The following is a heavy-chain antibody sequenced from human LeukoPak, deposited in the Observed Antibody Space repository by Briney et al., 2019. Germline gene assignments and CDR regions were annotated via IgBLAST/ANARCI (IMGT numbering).Heavy chain of an antibody. CDR1: GFTFGDYA. CDR3: TRDILSGWYYFDF. D-gene: IGHD6-19*01. CDR2: IRSKRYGGAT. V-gene: IGHV3-49*04. Sequence: GGSLRLSCTASGFTFGDYAVSWVRQAPGKGREWVGFIRSKRYGGATEYAASVKGRFTISRDDSKSVAYLHMNSLKTEDTAVYYCTRDILSGWYYFDFWGQGTLVTVSS. J-gene: IGHJ4*02.